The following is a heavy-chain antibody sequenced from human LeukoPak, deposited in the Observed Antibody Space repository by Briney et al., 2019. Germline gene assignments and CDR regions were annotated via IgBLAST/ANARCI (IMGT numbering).Heavy chain of an antibody. J-gene: IGHJ4*02. Sequence: GGSLRLSCAASGFSFITYGIHWVRQAPGKGLEWVAFIRYDGSNRFYADSVRGRFTISRDNSKNTVYLQMNSLRAEDTAVYYCAKDRSMTTVTPFDNWGQGTLVTVSS. V-gene: IGHV3-30*02. CDR1: GFSFITYG. CDR2: IRYDGSNR. CDR3: AKDRSMTTVTPFDN. D-gene: IGHD4-17*01.